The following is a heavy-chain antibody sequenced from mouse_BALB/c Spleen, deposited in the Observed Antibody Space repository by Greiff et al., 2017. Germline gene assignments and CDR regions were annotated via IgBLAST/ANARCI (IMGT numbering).Heavy chain of an antibody. J-gene: IGHJ1*01. CDR2: ISYSGST. V-gene: IGHV3-2*02. D-gene: IGHD1-1*01. CDR3: ARSAWYGSSQYWDFDV. CDR1: GYSITSDYA. Sequence: EVQLQESGPGLVKPSQSLSLTCTVTGYSITSDYAWNWIRQFPGNKLEWMGYISYSGSTSYNPSLKSRISITRDTSKNQFFLQLNSVTTEDTATYYCARSAWYGSSQYWDFDVWGAGTTVTVSS.